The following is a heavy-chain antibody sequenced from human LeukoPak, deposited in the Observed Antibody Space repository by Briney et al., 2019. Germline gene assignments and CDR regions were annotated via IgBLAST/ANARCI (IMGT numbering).Heavy chain of an antibody. D-gene: IGHD6-13*01. Sequence: PGGSLTLSCAASGFTFSNYEMNWLRQAPGKGLEWVSYISSSGGTIYYADSVKGRFTISRDNAKISLYLQMNSLRAEDTAVYYCARGLSIAAAGIGSGFDYWGQGTLVTVSS. J-gene: IGHJ4*02. CDR1: GFTFSNYE. CDR2: ISSSGGTI. CDR3: ARGLSIAAAGIGSGFDY. V-gene: IGHV3-48*03.